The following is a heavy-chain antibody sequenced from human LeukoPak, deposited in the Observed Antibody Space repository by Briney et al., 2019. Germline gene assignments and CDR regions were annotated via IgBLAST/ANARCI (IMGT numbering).Heavy chain of an antibody. CDR2: ISSSSSTI. J-gene: IGHJ4*02. V-gene: IGHV3-48*04. CDR3: ARDDCSSTSCYVFDY. D-gene: IGHD2-2*01. Sequence: GGSLRLSCAASGFTFSYFSMNWVRQAPGKGLEGISYISSSSSTIYYADSVKGRFTISRDNAKNSLYLQMNSLRAEDTAVYYCARDDCSSTSCYVFDYWGQGTLVTVSS. CDR1: GFTFSYFS.